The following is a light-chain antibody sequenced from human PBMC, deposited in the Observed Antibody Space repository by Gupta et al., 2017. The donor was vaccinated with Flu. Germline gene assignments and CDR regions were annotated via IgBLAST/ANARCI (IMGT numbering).Light chain of an antibody. J-gene: IGLJ3*02. CDR1: HIGAKN. V-gene: IGLV3-21*02. CDR2: DDD. Sequence: YVLTQPRSVSVAPGQTAKITCGGDHIGAKNVHWYQQKPGQAPVLVVYDDDDRPSGVPERISGSKSGHTATLTIRGVEAGDEADYYCQLWDRYTDHVVFGGGTKVTVL. CDR3: QLWDRYTDHVV.